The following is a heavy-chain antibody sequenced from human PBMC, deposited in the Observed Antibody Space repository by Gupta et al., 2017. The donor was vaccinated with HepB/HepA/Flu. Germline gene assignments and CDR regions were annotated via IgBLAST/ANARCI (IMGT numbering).Heavy chain of an antibody. CDR1: GFTFSNYG. Sequence: QVQLVESGGGVVQPGRSLGLPSAASGFTFSNYGMQWVRQAPGKGLEWVAVISHGGNIKYYADSVKGRFTISRDKSENTLFLQMNSLRPEDTAVYYCAKEVTEYTSDWYFLDWGQGTLVTVSS. D-gene: IGHD6-13*01. J-gene: IGHJ4*02. CDR2: ISHGGNIK. V-gene: IGHV3-30*18. CDR3: AKEVTEYTSDWYFLD.